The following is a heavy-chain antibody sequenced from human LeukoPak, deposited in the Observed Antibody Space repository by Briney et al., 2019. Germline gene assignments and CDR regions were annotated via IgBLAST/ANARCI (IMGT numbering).Heavy chain of an antibody. V-gene: IGHV4-59*11. CDR3: ARSGDSSAYYSF. Sequence: KPSETLSLTCTVSGASIRSHHWTWIRQPPGKGLEWIGNVYYVGSTSYSLSLKSRVTISLDTSKNQFSLEMNSVTAADTAVYYCARSGDSSAYYSFWGQGILVTVSS. CDR1: GASIRSHH. D-gene: IGHD3-22*01. J-gene: IGHJ4*02. CDR2: VYYVGST.